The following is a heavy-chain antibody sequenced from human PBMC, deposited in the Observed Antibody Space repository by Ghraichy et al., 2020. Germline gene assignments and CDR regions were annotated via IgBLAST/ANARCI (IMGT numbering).Heavy chain of an antibody. CDR3: TTDCTSTGCLGDGAFDL. Sequence: GGSLRLSCGASGFSFSTAWMTWVRQGPGEGLEGIGRVKTEVEGRATDFAAPVKGRFTISRHDSKNTVFLQMNSLQTEDTAVYYCTTDCTSTGCLGDGAFDLWGLGTMVTVSS. CDR2: VKTEVEGRAT. V-gene: IGHV3-15*01. D-gene: IGHD2/OR15-2a*01. CDR1: GFSFSTAW. J-gene: IGHJ3*01.